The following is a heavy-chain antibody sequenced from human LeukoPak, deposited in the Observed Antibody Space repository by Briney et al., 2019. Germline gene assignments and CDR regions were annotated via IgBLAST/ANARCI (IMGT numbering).Heavy chain of an antibody. D-gene: IGHD2-2*01. V-gene: IGHV1-69*13. J-gene: IGHJ5*02. CDR2: IIPIFGTA. CDR1: GGTFSSYA. CDR3: ASRWMNYSQAEDIVVVPAEPICSRGWFDP. Sequence: ASVKVSCKASGGTFSSYAISWVRQAPGQGLEWMGGIIPIFGTANYAQKFQGRVTITADESTSTAYMELSSLRSKDTAVYYCASRWMNYSQAEDIVVVPAEPICSRGWFDPWGQGTLVTVSS.